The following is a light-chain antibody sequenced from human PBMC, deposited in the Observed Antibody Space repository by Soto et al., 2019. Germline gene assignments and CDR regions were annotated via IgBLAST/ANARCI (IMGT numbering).Light chain of an antibody. CDR2: AGS. CDR1: PSISFW. V-gene: IGKV1-39*01. J-gene: IGKJ4*01. CDR3: HQSYSGPLT. Sequence: DIQVNQSTSSLSAYVGDRVTITCRTNPSISFWLNWYQQKPGKVPKILIYAGSALQSVVTSRFIGRGLGIGFTLTINSLQPEVFATYNCHQSYSGPLTFGVGTKVEI.